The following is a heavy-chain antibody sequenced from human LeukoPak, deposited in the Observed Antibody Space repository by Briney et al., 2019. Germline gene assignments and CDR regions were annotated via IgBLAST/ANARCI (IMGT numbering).Heavy chain of an antibody. CDR3: ARVNESKQLEVYFDY. V-gene: IGHV4-59*11. CDR2: IYYSGST. CDR1: GGSISSHY. J-gene: IGHJ4*02. D-gene: IGHD6-6*01. Sequence: SETLSLTFTVSGGSISSHYWSWIRQPPGKGLEWIGYIYYSGSTNYNPSLKSRVTISVDTSKNQFSLKLSSVTAADTAVYYCARVNESKQLEVYFDYWGQGTLVTVSS.